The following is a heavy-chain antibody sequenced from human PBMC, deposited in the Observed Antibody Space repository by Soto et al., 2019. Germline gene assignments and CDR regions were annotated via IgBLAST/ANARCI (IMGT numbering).Heavy chain of an antibody. Sequence: EVQLVESGGGLVQPGRSLRLSCAASGFTFDDYAMNWVRQAPGKGLEWVSSISWNSGNIVYADSVKGRFTISRDNAKNSLYLQMSSPRAEDTAFYYCAKGHTTSVFSYCDLWGRGVLVTVSS. CDR2: ISWNSGNI. D-gene: IGHD1-1*01. CDR3: AKGHTTSVFSYCDL. CDR1: GFTFDDYA. V-gene: IGHV3-9*01. J-gene: IGHJ2*01.